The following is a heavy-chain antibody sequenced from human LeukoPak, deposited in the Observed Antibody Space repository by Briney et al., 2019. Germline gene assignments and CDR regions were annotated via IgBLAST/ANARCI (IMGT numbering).Heavy chain of an antibody. CDR2: IYDDGST. Sequence: GGSLRLSCAASGFTVRTNYMSWVRQAPGKGLEWVSVIYDDGSTYYADSVKGRFTISRDNSKNTLYLQMNSLRAEDTAVYYCAKDRGHRRSITIFGEVSDLPYYMDVWGKGTTVTVS. CDR3: AKDRGHRRSITIFGEVSDLPYYMDV. V-gene: IGHV3-53*01. CDR1: GFTVRTNY. J-gene: IGHJ6*03. D-gene: IGHD3-3*01.